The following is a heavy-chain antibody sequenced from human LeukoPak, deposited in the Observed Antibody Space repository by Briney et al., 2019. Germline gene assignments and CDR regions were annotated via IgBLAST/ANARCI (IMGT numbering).Heavy chain of an antibody. CDR1: GGSITGYY. CDR2: IYTSGST. J-gene: IGHJ4*02. CDR3: ARSGSYSGQLVG. D-gene: IGHD6-13*01. Sequence: KPSETLSLTCAVSGGSITGYYWSWIRQPAGKGLEWIGRIYTSGSTNYNPSLKSRVTMSVDTSKNQFSLKLSSVTAADTAVYYCARSGSYSGQLVGWGQGTLVTVSS. V-gene: IGHV4-4*07.